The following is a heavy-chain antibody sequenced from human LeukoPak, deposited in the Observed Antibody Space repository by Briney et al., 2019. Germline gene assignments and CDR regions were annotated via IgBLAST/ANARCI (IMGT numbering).Heavy chain of an antibody. Sequence: PGGSLRLSCAASGFTFINYGMHWVRQATGKGLEWVSFIWSDGNNRFYAASVKGRFTISRDNSKSMLYLQMDSLRPEDTAVYYCAKDPGASVSGFHMDVWGKGTTVIVSS. CDR1: GFTFINYG. V-gene: IGHV3-30*02. D-gene: IGHD2-8*02. CDR2: IWSDGNNR. J-gene: IGHJ6*03. CDR3: AKDPGASVSGFHMDV.